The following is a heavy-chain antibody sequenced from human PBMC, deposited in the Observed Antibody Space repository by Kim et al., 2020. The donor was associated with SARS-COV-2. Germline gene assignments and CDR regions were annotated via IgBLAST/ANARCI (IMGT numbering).Heavy chain of an antibody. CDR3: ARSENYYGSGSYFVEYYYGMDV. D-gene: IGHD3-10*01. J-gene: IGHJ6*02. CDR1: GGTFSSYA. CDR2: IIPIFGTA. Sequence: SVKVSCKASGGTFSSYAISWVRQAPGQGLEWMGGIIPIFGTANYAQKFQGRVTITADESTSTAYMELSSLRSEDTAVYYCARSENYYGSGSYFVEYYYGMDVWGQGTTVTVSS. V-gene: IGHV1-69*13.